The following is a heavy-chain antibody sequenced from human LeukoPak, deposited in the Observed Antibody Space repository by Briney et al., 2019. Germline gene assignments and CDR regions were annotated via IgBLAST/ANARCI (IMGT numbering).Heavy chain of an antibody. D-gene: IGHD6-13*01. CDR2: IKRDGSET. Sequence: GGSLRLSCEASGFIFSSQWMSWVRQAPGKGLEWVANIKRDGSETYYVNSVKGRYTISRDNAKNALFLQMNSLRVEDTAVYYCVGIPAAGTRFDYWGQGTLVTVSS. CDR3: VGIPAAGTRFDY. J-gene: IGHJ4*02. CDR1: GFIFSSQW. V-gene: IGHV3-7*03.